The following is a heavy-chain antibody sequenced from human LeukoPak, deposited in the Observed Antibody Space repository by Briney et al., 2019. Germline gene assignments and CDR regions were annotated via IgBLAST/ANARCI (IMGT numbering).Heavy chain of an antibody. V-gene: IGHV1-8*01. CDR2: MNPHSGNA. CDR1: GYTFTSND. CDR3: ARIPQRVPHNWFDP. J-gene: IGHJ5*02. D-gene: IGHD1-1*01. Sequence: ASVKVSCKASGYTFTSNDINWARQAAGQGLEWMGWMNPHSGNAGYAQKFQGRVTMTRDTSISTAYMELSSLTSDDTAVYYCARIPQRVPHNWFDPWGQGTLVTVSS.